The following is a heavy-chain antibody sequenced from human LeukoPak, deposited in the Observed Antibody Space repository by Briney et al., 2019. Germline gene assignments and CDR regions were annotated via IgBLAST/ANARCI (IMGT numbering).Heavy chain of an antibody. Sequence: PGGSLRLSCAASGFTFSSYWMSWVRQAPGKGLEWVANIKQDGSEKYYVDSVKGRFTISRDNAKNSLYLQMNSLRAEDTAVYYCARDWYYYGSGSYYDYGGQGTLVTVSS. CDR3: ARDWYYYGSGSYYDY. CDR1: GFTFSSYW. J-gene: IGHJ4*02. V-gene: IGHV3-7*01. D-gene: IGHD3-10*01. CDR2: IKQDGSEK.